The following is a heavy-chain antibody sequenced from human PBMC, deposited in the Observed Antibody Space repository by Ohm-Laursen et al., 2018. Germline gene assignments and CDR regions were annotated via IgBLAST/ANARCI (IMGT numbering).Heavy chain of an antibody. D-gene: IGHD2-15*01. V-gene: IGHV3-7*01. Sequence: GSLRLSCAASGFAFEDSCMTWVRQAPGKGLEWVANIKQDESEKLYLDSVKGRFTVSRNNPKNSLFLEMNRLRVEDTGVYYCARDFRREYCSGGSCYNGLDVWGQGTTVTVSS. J-gene: IGHJ6*02. CDR2: IKQDESEK. CDR1: GFAFEDSC. CDR3: ARDFRREYCSGGSCYNGLDV.